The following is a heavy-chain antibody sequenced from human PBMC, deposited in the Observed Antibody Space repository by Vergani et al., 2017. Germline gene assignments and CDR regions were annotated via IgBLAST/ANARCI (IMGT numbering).Heavy chain of an antibody. CDR3: ARAPKVIVLVPAAETDWVADAFEI. Sequence: QVQLVESGGGLVKPGGSLRLSCAASGFTFSDYYMSWIRQAPGKGLEWVSYISSSGSTIYYADSVKGRFTISRDNAKNSLYLQMNSLRAEDTAVYYCARAPKVIVLVPAAETDWVADAFEIWGQGTMVTVSS. CDR1: GFTFSDYY. V-gene: IGHV3-11*01. D-gene: IGHD2-2*01. J-gene: IGHJ3*02. CDR2: ISSSGSTI.